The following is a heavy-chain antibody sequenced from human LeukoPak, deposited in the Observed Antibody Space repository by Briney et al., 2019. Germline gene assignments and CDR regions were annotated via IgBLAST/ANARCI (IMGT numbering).Heavy chain of an antibody. Sequence: GGSLRLSCAASGFTFGRHAMNWVRQAPGKGLEWVSAIRFSGESTYYADSVKGRFTISRDNSKNTLYLQMDSLRAEDTAVYYCAKVVGTSGNYSPSDYWGQGTLVTVSS. CDR2: IRFSGEST. CDR3: AKVVGTSGNYSPSDY. D-gene: IGHD3-10*01. CDR1: GFTFGRHA. J-gene: IGHJ4*02. V-gene: IGHV3-23*01.